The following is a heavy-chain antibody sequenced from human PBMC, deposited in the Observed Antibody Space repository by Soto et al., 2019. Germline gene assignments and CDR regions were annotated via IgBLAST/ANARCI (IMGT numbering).Heavy chain of an antibody. CDR2: IYHSGST. Sequence: TSETLSLTCAVSGGSISSSNWWSWVRQPPGKGLEWIGEIYHSGSTNYNPSLKSRVTTSVDKSKNQFSLKLSSVTAADTAVYYCARDTAYYYGSGSYEDYYYGMDVWGQGTTVTVSS. CDR3: ARDTAYYYGSGSYEDYYYGMDV. J-gene: IGHJ6*02. CDR1: GGSISSSNW. D-gene: IGHD3-10*01. V-gene: IGHV4-4*02.